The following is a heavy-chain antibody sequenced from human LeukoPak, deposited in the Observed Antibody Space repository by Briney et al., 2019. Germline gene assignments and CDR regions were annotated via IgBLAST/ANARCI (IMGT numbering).Heavy chain of an antibody. V-gene: IGHV3-23*01. J-gene: IGHJ4*02. CDR1: GFIVNSHA. CDR3: ANEIRPNDY. Sequence: GGSLRLSCAASGFIVNSHAMTWVRQAPGKGLEWVSAISISGDTTYYADAVKGRFTISRDNSKNTVYLQMNSLRAEDTAVYYCANEIRPNDYWGQGTLVTVSS. D-gene: IGHD4-17*01. CDR2: ISISGDTT.